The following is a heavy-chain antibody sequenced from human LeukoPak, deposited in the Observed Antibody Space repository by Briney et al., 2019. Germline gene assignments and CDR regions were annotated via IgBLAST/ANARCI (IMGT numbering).Heavy chain of an antibody. J-gene: IGHJ4*02. CDR3: ARGNSGYYRNTKFDY. CDR1: GFPFSSYW. V-gene: IGHV3-20*04. Sequence: GGSLRLSCAASGFPFSSYWMSWVRQAPGKGLEWVSGINWNGGSTGYADSVKGRFTISRDNAKNSLYLQMNSLRAEDTALYYCARGNSGYYRNTKFDYWGQGTLVTVSS. D-gene: IGHD3-22*01. CDR2: INWNGGST.